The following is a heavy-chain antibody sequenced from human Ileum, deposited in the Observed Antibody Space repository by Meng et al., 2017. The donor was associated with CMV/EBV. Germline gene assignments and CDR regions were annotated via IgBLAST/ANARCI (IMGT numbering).Heavy chain of an antibody. CDR3: ARDLLFTGRFDP. CDR1: GGYVSGGTHY. V-gene: IGHV4-61*01. CDR2: IFYSGSS. D-gene: IGHD2-15*01. Sequence: CTVSGGYVSGGTHYWSWIRQTPGKGLDWIGYIFYSGSSNYNPSLKGRVTISVDTSRNQFSLKLSSATAADTAVYYCARDLLFTGRFDPWGQGTLVTVSS. J-gene: IGHJ5*02.